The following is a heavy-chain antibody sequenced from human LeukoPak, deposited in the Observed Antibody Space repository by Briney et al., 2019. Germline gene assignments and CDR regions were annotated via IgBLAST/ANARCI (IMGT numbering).Heavy chain of an antibody. Sequence: PGGSLRLSCAASGFTFSSYEMNWVRQAPGKGLGWVSYISSSGSTIYYADSVKGRITISRDNAKNSLYLQMNSLRAEDTAVYYCAELGITMIGGVWGKGTTVTISS. CDR3: AELGITMIGGV. CDR2: ISSSGSTI. V-gene: IGHV3-48*03. D-gene: IGHD3-10*02. J-gene: IGHJ6*04. CDR1: GFTFSSYE.